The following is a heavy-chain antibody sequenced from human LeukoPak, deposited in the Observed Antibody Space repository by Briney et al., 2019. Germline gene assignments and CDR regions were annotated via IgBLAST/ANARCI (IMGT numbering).Heavy chain of an antibody. V-gene: IGHV1-18*01. D-gene: IGHD3-22*01. Sequence: GASVKVSCKASGYTFTSYGISWVRQAPGQGLEGMGWISAYNGKTNYAQKLQGRVTMTTYTSTSTAYMELRSLRSDDTAVYYCAREGVEDSSGYYPNPYYYYYYMDVWGKGTTVTVSS. CDR1: GYTFTSYG. J-gene: IGHJ6*03. CDR2: ISAYNGKT. CDR3: AREGVEDSSGYYPNPYYYYYYMDV.